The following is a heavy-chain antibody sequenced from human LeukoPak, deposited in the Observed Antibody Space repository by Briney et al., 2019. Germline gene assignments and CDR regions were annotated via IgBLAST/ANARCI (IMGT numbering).Heavy chain of an antibody. V-gene: IGHV3-21*04. Sequence: PGGSLRLSCAASEFTFTDFYMNWVRQAPGKGLEWVSWTSPTSSYMYYADSVKGRFTISRDNAKNSLYLQMNSLRAEDTALYYCVRDADGGNSWFDTWGQGTLVTVSS. CDR2: TSPTSSYM. CDR3: VRDADGGNSWFDT. J-gene: IGHJ5*02. CDR1: EFTFTDFY. D-gene: IGHD4-23*01.